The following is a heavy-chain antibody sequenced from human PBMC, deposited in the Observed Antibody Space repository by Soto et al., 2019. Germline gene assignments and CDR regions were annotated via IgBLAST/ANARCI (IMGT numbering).Heavy chain of an antibody. J-gene: IGHJ6*02. Sequence: TLSLTCAVSGGSISSGGFSWSWIRQPPGKGLEWIGYIYHSGSTYYNPSLKSRVTISVDRSKNQFSLKLSSVTAADTAVYYCARAYDKRRYYYGMDVWGQGTTVTVSS. CDR1: GGSISSGGFS. D-gene: IGHD3-9*01. V-gene: IGHV4-30-2*01. CDR2: IYHSGST. CDR3: ARAYDKRRYYYGMDV.